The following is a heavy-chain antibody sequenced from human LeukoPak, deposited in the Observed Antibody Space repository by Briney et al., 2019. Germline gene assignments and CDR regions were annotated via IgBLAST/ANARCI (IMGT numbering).Heavy chain of an antibody. CDR1: GYTFTSYD. Sequence: ASVKVSCKASGYTFTSYDINWVRQATGQGLEWMGWMNPNSGNTGYAQKFQGRVTMTRNTSISTAYMELSSLRSDDTAFYYCARVAQQLVPPDYWGQGTPVTVSS. J-gene: IGHJ4*02. D-gene: IGHD6-6*01. CDR2: MNPNSGNT. V-gene: IGHV1-8*01. CDR3: ARVAQQLVPPDY.